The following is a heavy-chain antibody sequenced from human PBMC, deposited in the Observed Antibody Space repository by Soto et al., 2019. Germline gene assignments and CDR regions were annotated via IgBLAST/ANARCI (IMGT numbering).Heavy chain of an antibody. CDR2: IYYSGST. V-gene: IGHV4-39*02. D-gene: IGHD5-12*01. CDR1: GGSISSSSYY. CDR3: AREWAPDEAATIKPFDP. Sequence: KPSETLSLTCTVSGGSISSSSYYWGWIRQPPGKGLEWIGSIYYSGSTYYNPSLKSRVTISVDTSKNQFSLKLSSVTAADTAVYYCAREWAPDEAATIKPFDPWGQGTLVTVSS. J-gene: IGHJ5*02.